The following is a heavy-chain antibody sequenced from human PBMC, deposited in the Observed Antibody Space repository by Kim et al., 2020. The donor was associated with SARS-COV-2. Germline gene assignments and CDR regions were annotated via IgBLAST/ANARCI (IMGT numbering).Heavy chain of an antibody. J-gene: IGHJ6*02. D-gene: IGHD3-22*01. V-gene: IGHV4-31*02. Sequence: SLKSRVTISVDTSKNQFSLKLSSVTAADTAVYYCAREDGYYYDYYYGMDVWGQGTTVTVSS. CDR3: AREDGYYYDYYYGMDV.